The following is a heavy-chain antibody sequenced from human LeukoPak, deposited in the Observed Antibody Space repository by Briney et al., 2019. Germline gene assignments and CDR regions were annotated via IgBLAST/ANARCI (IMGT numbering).Heavy chain of an antibody. D-gene: IGHD2-2*02. CDR2: ISAYNGNT. Sequence: GESLKISCKASGYTFTSYGISWVRQAPGQGLEWMGWISAYNGNTNYAQKLQGRVTMTTDTSTSTAYMELRSLRSDDTAVYYCARDRGVVVVPAAIPHLDYWGQGTLVTVSS. CDR3: ARDRGVVVVPAAIPHLDY. V-gene: IGHV1-18*01. J-gene: IGHJ4*02. CDR1: GYTFTSYG.